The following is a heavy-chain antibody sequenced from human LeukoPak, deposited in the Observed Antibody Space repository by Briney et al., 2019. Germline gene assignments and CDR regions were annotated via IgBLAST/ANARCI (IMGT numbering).Heavy chain of an antibody. CDR3: ARLSVAGTSVRDWFDP. J-gene: IGHJ5*02. D-gene: IGHD6-19*01. CDR2: IYYSGST. V-gene: IGHV4-59*01. CDR1: GGSISSYY. Sequence: KPSETLSLTCTVSGGSISSYYWSWIRQPPGKGLEWIRYIYYSGSTNYNPSLKSRVTISVDTSKNQFSLKLSSVTAADTAVYYCARLSVAGTSVRDWFDPWGQGTLVTVSS.